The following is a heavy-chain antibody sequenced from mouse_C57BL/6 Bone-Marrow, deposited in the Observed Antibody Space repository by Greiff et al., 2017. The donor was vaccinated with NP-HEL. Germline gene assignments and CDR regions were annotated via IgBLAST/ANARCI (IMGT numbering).Heavy chain of an antibody. CDR2: IYWDDDK. CDR3: ARRGGSSSPGFAY. CDR1: GFSLSTSGMG. V-gene: IGHV8-12*01. J-gene: IGHJ3*01. D-gene: IGHD1-1*01. Sequence: QVTLKESGPGILQSSQTLSLTCSFSGFSLSTSGMGVSWIRQPSGKGLEWLAHIYWDDDKRYNPSLTSRLTIPKDTSRNQVFLKITSVDTADTATYYCARRGGSSSPGFAYWGQGTLVTVSA.